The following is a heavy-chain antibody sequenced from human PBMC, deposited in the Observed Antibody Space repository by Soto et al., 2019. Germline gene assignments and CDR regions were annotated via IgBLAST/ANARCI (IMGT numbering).Heavy chain of an antibody. CDR1: GGTFSSYA. CDR3: ARLYSSSSSSGY. J-gene: IGHJ4*02. CDR2: IIPIFGTA. V-gene: IGHV1-69*13. D-gene: IGHD6-6*01. Sequence: SVKVSCKTSGGTFSSYAISWVRQAPGQGLEWMGGIIPIFGTANYAQKFQGRVTITADESTSTAYMELSSLRSEDTAVYYCARLYSSSSSSGYWGQGTLVTVSS.